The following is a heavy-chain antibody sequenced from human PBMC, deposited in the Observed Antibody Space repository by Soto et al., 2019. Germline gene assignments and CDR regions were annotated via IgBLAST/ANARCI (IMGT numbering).Heavy chain of an antibody. D-gene: IGHD2-15*01. Sequence: SVKVSGKASGGTFSSYAISWVRQAPGQGLEWMGGIIPIFGTANYAQKFQGRVTITADESTSTAYMELSRLRSEDTAVYYCATESGSNCSGGSCSGADAFDIWGKGTTVTVSS. CDR2: IIPIFGTA. CDR3: ATESGSNCSGGSCSGADAFDI. V-gene: IGHV1-69*13. CDR1: GGTFSSYA. J-gene: IGHJ3*02.